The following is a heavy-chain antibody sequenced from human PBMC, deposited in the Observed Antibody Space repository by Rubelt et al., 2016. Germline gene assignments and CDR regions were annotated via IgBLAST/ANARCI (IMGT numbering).Heavy chain of an antibody. D-gene: IGHD2-21*01. V-gene: IGHV4-39*01. J-gene: IGHJ5*02. CDR3: VRRTFCGGDCYRFDP. CDR2: IYYTGST. Sequence: LQLQESGPGLVKPSETLSLTCTVSGGSISTTSYYWGWIRQPPGKGLEWIGSIYYTGSTYYNPSLKSRVTISVDTSKNQLSLKLGSVTAADTALYYCVRRTFCGGDCYRFDPWGQGTLVTVSS. CDR1: GGSISTTSYY.